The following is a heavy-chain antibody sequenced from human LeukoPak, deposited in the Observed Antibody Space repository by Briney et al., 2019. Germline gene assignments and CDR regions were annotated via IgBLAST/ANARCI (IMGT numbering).Heavy chain of an antibody. CDR3: AKAGYGDYSWYFDL. CDR2: IRGTGDST. J-gene: IGHJ2*01. CDR1: GFTFSSYV. Sequence: GGSLRLSCAASGFTFSSYVMNWVRQASGKGLEWVSGIRGTGDSTYYADSVKGRFTTSRDNSKNTLYLQMNSLRPEDTAVYYCAKAGYGDYSWYFDLWGRGTLVTVSS. D-gene: IGHD4-17*01. V-gene: IGHV3-23*01.